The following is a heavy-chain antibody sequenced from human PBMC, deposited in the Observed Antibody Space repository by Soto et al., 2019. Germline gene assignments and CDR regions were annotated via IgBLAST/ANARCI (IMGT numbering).Heavy chain of an antibody. J-gene: IGHJ6*03. CDR3: ARVAGDIVLMVYAHYYYYYMDV. CDR2: MNPNSGNT. CDR1: GYTFTSYD. Sequence: ASVKVSCKASGYTFTSYDINWVRQATGQGLEWMGWMNPNSGNTGYAQKFQGRVTMTRNTSISTAYMELSSLRSEDTAVYYCARVAGDIVLMVYAHYYYYYMDVWGKGTTVTVSS. D-gene: IGHD2-8*01. V-gene: IGHV1-8*01.